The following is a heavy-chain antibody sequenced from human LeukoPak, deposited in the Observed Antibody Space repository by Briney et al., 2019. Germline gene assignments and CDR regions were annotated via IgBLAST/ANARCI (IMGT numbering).Heavy chain of an antibody. CDR3: ARWPTTQGTFDV. J-gene: IGHJ3*01. CDR2: ISSSGST. V-gene: IGHV4-4*07. D-gene: IGHD1-1*01. CDR1: GGSISPYY. Sequence: SETLSLTCTVSGGSISPYYWIWIRQPAGEGLEWIGRISSSGSTNYNPSLKSRVTLSVDTSKNQFSLKPNSVTAADTAVYYCARWPTTQGTFDVWGQGTMVTVSS.